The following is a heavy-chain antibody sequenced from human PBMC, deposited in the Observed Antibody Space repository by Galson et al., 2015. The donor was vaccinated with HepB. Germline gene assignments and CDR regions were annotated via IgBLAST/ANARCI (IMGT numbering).Heavy chain of an antibody. J-gene: IGHJ4*02. D-gene: IGHD2-15*01. V-gene: IGHV3-23*01. CDR2: ISGSGGCT. CDR3: AKGKNIVVEYQGFDY. Sequence: SLRLSCAASGFTLSSYAMSWVRQAPGKGLEWVSAISGSGGCTYYADSVKGRFTISRDNSKNTLYLQMNSLRAEDTAVYYCAKGKNIVVEYQGFDYWGQGTLVTVSS. CDR1: GFTLSSYA.